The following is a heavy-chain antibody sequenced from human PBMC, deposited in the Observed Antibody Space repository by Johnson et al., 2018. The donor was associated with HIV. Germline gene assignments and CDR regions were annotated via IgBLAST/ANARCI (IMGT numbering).Heavy chain of an antibody. D-gene: IGHD1-26*01. V-gene: IGHV3-23*01. Sequence: EVQLMESGGGLVQPGGSLRLSCAASGSTFSSYAMSWVRRAPGKGLEWASAFGGVGGTTYYADSVKGRFTISRDNSKNTLYLQMNSLRAEDTAVYYCAKDLGEGSYLTDDAFDIWGQGTMVTVSS. J-gene: IGHJ3*02. CDR1: GSTFSSYA. CDR3: AKDLGEGSYLTDDAFDI. CDR2: FGGVGGTT.